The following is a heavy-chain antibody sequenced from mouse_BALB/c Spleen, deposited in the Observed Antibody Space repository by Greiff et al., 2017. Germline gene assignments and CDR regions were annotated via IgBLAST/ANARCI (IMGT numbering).Heavy chain of an antibody. J-gene: IGHJ2*01. CDR1: GFTFSSYG. V-gene: IGHV5-6*01. CDR3: ARGSTATLFDY. Sequence: EVKLVESGGDLVKPGGSLKLSCAASGFTFSSYGMSWVRQTPDKRLEWVATISSGGSYTYYPDSVKGRFTISRDNAKNTLYLQMRSLKSEDTAMYYCARGSTATLFDYWGQGTTLTVSS. CDR2: ISSGGSYT. D-gene: IGHD1-2*01.